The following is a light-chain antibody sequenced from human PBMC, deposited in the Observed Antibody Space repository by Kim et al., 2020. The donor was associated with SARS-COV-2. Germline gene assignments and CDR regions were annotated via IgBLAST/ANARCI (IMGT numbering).Light chain of an antibody. Sequence: EIVLTQSPGTLSLSPGERATLSCRASKSVSSSYLAWYQQKPGQAPRLLIYGASSRATGIPDRFSDSGSGTDFTLTISRLEPEDFAVYYCQQYGSSPSLPFGGGTKVDIK. CDR2: GAS. CDR3: QQYGSSPSLP. J-gene: IGKJ4*01. CDR1: KSVSSSY. V-gene: IGKV3-20*01.